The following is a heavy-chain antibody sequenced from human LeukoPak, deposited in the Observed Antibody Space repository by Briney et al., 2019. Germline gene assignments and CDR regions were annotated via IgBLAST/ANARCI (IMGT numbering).Heavy chain of an antibody. Sequence: SETLSLTCTVSGGSISSGGYYWSWIRQHPGKGLEWIGYIYYSGSTYYNPSLKSRVTISVDTSKNQFSLKLSSVTAADTAVYYCARDQDGKGVDWGQGTLVTVSS. V-gene: IGHV4-31*03. J-gene: IGHJ4*02. CDR3: ARDQDGKGVD. CDR1: GGSISSGGYY. D-gene: IGHD3-10*01. CDR2: IYYSGST.